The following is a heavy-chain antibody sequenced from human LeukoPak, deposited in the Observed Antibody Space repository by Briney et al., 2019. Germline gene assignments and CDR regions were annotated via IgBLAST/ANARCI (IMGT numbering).Heavy chain of an antibody. CDR2: TYYRSKWFI. V-gene: IGHV6-1*01. CDR3: TRSDCSSGRCPGFDN. Sequence: QTLSLTCGISGDSVSSNSAAWNWIRQSPSRGLEWLGRTYYRSKWFINYAPFVKSRIIINPDTPKNQVSLQLNSVTPEDTAVYYCTRSDCSSGRCPGFDNWGQGTLVTVSS. CDR1: GDSVSSNSAA. J-gene: IGHJ4*02. D-gene: IGHD6-19*01.